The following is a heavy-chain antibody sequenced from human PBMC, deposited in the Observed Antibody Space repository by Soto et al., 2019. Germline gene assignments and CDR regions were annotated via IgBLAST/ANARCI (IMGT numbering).Heavy chain of an antibody. CDR2: INHSGST. D-gene: IGHD6-19*01. CDR3: ARARQWLVRFDY. CDR1: GGSFSGYY. Sequence: SETLSLTCAVYGGSFSGYYWSWIRQPPGKGLEWIGEINHSGSTNYNPPLKSRVTISVDTSKNQFSLKLSSVTAADTAVYYCARARQWLVRFDYWGQGTLVTVSS. J-gene: IGHJ4*02. V-gene: IGHV4-34*01.